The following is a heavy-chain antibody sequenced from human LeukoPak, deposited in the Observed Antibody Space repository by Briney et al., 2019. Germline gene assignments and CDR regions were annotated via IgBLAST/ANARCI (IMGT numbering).Heavy chain of an antibody. CDR1: GGSISSSSYY. CDR3: ARVNGYLDY. Sequence: SETLSLTCTVSGGSISSSSYYWGWIRQPPGKGLEWIGSIYYSGSTYYNPSLKSRVTISVDTSKNQFSLKLSSVTAANTAMYYCARVNGYLDYWGQGTLVTVSS. CDR2: IYYSGST. V-gene: IGHV4-39*07. J-gene: IGHJ4*02.